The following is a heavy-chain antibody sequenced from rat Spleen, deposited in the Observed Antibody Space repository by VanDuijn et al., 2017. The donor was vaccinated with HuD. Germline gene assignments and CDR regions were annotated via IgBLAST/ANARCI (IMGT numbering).Heavy chain of an antibody. V-gene: IGHV2S12*01. Sequence: QVHLRESGPGLVQPSQTLSLTCTVSGFSLTSNGVSWVRQPPGKGLEWIAAISSVGNTYYNSALKSRLSISRDSSKRQVFLKMNSLQAEETAIYFCAGDEYRDNWGFGYWGQGTLVTVSS. CDR3: AGDEYRDNWGFGY. J-gene: IGHJ3*01. CDR2: ISSVGNT. D-gene: IGHD1-5*01. CDR1: GFSLTSNG.